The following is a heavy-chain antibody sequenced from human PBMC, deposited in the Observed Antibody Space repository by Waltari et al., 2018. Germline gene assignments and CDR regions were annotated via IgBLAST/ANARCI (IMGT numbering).Heavy chain of an antibody. CDR3: ARIVVPAYYYYYMDV. Sequence: QLQLQESGPGLVKPSETLSLTCTVSGGSISSSSYYWGWIRQPPGKGLEWIGNNYYSGSTYYNPSLKSRVTISVDTSKNQFSLKLSSVTAADTAVYYCARIVVPAYYYYYMDVWGKGTTVTISS. CDR1: GGSISSSSYY. V-gene: IGHV4-39*07. J-gene: IGHJ6*03. D-gene: IGHD2-2*01. CDR2: NYYSGST.